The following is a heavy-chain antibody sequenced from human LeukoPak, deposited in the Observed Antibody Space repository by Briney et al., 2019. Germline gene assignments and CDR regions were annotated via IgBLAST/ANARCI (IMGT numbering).Heavy chain of an antibody. Sequence: AASVKVSCKASGYTFTGYYMHWVRPAPGQGLEWMGRINPNSGGTNYAQKFQGRVTMTRDTSISTAYMELSRLRSDDTAVYYCARGARYCSSTSCPLGDWFDPWGQGTLVTVSS. CDR2: INPNSGGT. CDR1: GYTFTGYY. CDR3: ARGARYCSSTSCPLGDWFDP. D-gene: IGHD2-2*01. V-gene: IGHV1-2*06. J-gene: IGHJ5*02.